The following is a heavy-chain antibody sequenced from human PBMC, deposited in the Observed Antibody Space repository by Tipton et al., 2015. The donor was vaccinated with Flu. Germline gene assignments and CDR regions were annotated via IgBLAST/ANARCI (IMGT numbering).Heavy chain of an antibody. D-gene: IGHD1-1*01. CDR1: DNSISGFY. J-gene: IGHJ4*02. CDR3: SRGPDNAKTLT. Sequence: TLSLTCTVSDNSISGFYWSWLRQTPGKGLEYVAHLFPGVTNYYSPSFRGRVRISMDMSKREFSLTMDPVTTADTAIYFCSRGPDNAKTLTWGRGILVTVSS. CDR2: LFPGVTN. V-gene: IGHV4-59*01.